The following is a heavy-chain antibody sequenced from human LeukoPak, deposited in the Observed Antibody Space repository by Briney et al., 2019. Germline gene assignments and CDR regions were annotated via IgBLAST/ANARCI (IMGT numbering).Heavy chain of an antibody. D-gene: IGHD3-22*01. Sequence: KPSETLSLTCTVSGGSISSGDFYWSWIRQPPGKGLEWIGYIYYSGSTYHNPSLKSRVSISVDTSKNQFSLKLSSVTAADTAVYYCARDSSGYDYWGQGTLVTVSS. J-gene: IGHJ4*02. CDR1: GGSISSGDFY. V-gene: IGHV4-30-4*01. CDR2: IYYSGST. CDR3: ARDSSGYDY.